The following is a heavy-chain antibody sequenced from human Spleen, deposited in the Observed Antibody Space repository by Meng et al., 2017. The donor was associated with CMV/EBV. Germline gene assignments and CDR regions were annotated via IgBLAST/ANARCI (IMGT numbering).Heavy chain of an antibody. J-gene: IGHJ4*02. Sequence: SCAVDGFRFDDYAMVWVRQAPGKGLEWVSRINWNGGSTGYADSVKGRFTISRDNAKNSLYLQMNSLRAEDTAVYYCARVYSSSWYVDYWGQGTLVTVSS. CDR1: GFRFDDYA. CDR3: ARVYSSSWYVDY. D-gene: IGHD6-13*01. CDR2: INWNGGST. V-gene: IGHV3-20*04.